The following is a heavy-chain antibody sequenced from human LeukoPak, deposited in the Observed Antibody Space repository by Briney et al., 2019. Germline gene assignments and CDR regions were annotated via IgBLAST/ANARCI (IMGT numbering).Heavy chain of an antibody. D-gene: IGHD3-10*01. J-gene: IGHJ5*02. V-gene: IGHV3-20*01. CDR1: GFTFSSYS. CDR3: ARDGRHYYGSGSYYLDWFDP. Sequence: GGSLRLSCAASGFTFSSYSMNWVRQVPGKGLEWVSGINWNGRSIVYADSVKGRFTISRDNAKKSLYLQMNSLRAEDTALYHCARDGRHYYGSGSYYLDWFDPWGQGTLVTVSS. CDR2: INWNGRSI.